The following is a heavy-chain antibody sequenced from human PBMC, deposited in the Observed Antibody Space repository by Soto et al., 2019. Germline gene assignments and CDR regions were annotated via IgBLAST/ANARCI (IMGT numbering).Heavy chain of an antibody. CDR3: TTDHLRRVFLVPNDY. J-gene: IGHJ4*02. D-gene: IGHD3-3*01. CDR2: IKGKTGGGAK. V-gene: IGHV3-15*07. Sequence: GGSLRLSCAASGFTFSNSGMNWVRQAPGKGLEWVGRIKGKTGGGAKDYAATVKSRFTTIRDDSKNTLYLQMNSLKTEDTAVEYCTTDHLRRVFLVPNDYWGQGTLVTVSS. CDR1: GFTFSNSG.